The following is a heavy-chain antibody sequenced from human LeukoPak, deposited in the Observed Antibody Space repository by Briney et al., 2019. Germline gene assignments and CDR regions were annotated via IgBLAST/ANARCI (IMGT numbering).Heavy chain of an antibody. V-gene: IGHV1-69*05. CDR1: GGTFSSYA. CDR2: IIPIFGTA. J-gene: IGHJ4*02. D-gene: IGHD3-10*01. CDR3: ARDLGGSGSYSPYYFDY. Sequence: ASVKVSCKASGGTFSSYAISWVRQAPGQGLEWMGGIIPIFGTANYAQKFQGRVTTTTDESTSTAYMELSSLRSEDTAVYYCARDLGGSGSYSPYYFDYWGQGTLVTVSS.